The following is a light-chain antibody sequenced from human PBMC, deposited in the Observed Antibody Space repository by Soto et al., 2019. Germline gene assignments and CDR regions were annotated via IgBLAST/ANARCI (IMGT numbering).Light chain of an antibody. CDR3: QQYSTYSPT. CDR1: QSISSW. CDR2: DAS. Sequence: DIQMTQSPSTLSAFVGDRVTITCRASQSISSWLAWYQQKPGKAPKVLISDASSLRSGVPSRFSGSGSGTEFTLTISSLQPDDFATYYCQQYSTYSPTFGQGTKVEIK. V-gene: IGKV1-5*01. J-gene: IGKJ1*01.